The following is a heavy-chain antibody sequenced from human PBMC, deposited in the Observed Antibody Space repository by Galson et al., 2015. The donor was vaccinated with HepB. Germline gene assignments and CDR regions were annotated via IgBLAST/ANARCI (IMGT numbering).Heavy chain of an antibody. D-gene: IGHD5-12*01. V-gene: IGHV3-74*01. CDR2: ISPDGSST. CDR3: ARRDIVLGLDY. Sequence: SLRLSCAASGFTFSRYWMNWVRQAPGKGLVWVSRISPDGSSTNYADSVKGRLTISRDNAKNTLFLQMNSLRAEDTAVYYCARRDIVLGLDYWGQGTLVTVSS. CDR1: GFTFSRYW. J-gene: IGHJ4*02.